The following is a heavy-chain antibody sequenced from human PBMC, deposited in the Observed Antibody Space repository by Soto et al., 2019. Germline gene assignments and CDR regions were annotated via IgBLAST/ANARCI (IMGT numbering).Heavy chain of an antibody. V-gene: IGHV3-21*01. Sequence: GGSLRLSCAASGFTFNTYNMNWVRQAPGKGLEWVSSITSSSIYIYYADSVKGRFTISRDNAKNSLYLQMNSLRAEDTAVYYCARDSYCSGGGCYDYGMDVWGQGTTVTVSS. J-gene: IGHJ6*02. CDR1: GFTFNTYN. D-gene: IGHD2-15*01. CDR3: ARDSYCSGGGCYDYGMDV. CDR2: ITSSSIYI.